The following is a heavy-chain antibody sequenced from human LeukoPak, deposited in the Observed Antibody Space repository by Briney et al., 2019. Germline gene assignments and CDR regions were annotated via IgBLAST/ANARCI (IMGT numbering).Heavy chain of an antibody. V-gene: IGHV4-34*01. Sequence: PSETLSLTCAVYGGSFSGYYWSWIRQPPGKGLEWIGEINHSGSTNYNPPLKSRVTISVDTSKNQFSLKLSSVTAADTAVYYCARGPKYYYGSGIYDPWGQGTLVTVSS. CDR3: ARGPKYYYGSGIYDP. CDR2: INHSGST. CDR1: GGSFSGYY. J-gene: IGHJ5*02. D-gene: IGHD3-10*01.